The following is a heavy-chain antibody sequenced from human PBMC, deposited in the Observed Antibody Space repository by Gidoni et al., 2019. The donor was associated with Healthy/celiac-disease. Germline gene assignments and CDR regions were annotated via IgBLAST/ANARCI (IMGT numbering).Heavy chain of an antibody. CDR2: INHSGST. CDR3: ARVGGATYGCSGGSCYPY. J-gene: IGHJ4*02. CDR1: GGSFSGYY. Sequence: QVQLQQWGAGLLKPSETLSRTCAVYGGSFSGYYWSWIRQPPGKGLEWIGEINHSGSTNYNPSLKRRVTISVDTSKNQFSLKLSSVTAADTAVYYCARVGGATYGCSGGSCYPYWGQGTLVTVSS. V-gene: IGHV4-34*01. D-gene: IGHD2-15*01.